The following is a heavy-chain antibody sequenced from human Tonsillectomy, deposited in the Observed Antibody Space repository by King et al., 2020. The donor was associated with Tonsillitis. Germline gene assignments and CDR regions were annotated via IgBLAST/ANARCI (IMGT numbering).Heavy chain of an antibody. D-gene: IGHD1-1*01. V-gene: IGHV4-4*07. J-gene: IGHJ6*02. Sequence: VQLQESGPGLVKPSETLSLTCTVSGGSISSYYWSWIRQSAGKGLEWIGRIYISGSTNYNPSLKSRVTMSVDTSKNQFSLKVRSVTAADTAVYYCARDSLQLELRYNYYNGMDVWGQGTTVTVSS. CDR1: GGSISSYY. CDR2: IYISGST. CDR3: ARDSLQLELRYNYYNGMDV.